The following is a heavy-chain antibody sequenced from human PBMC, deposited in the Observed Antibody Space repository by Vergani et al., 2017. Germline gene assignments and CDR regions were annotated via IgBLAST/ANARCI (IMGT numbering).Heavy chain of an antibody. J-gene: IGHJ3*02. CDR3: ARAYSYYGDYGLYAFDI. Sequence: EVQLVQSGAEVKKPGESLKISCKGSGYSFTSYWIGWVRQMPGKGLEWMGIIYPGDSDTRYSPSFQGQVTISRDNSKNTLYLQMNSLRAEDTAVYYCARAYSYYGDYGLYAFDIWGQGTMVTVSS. V-gene: IGHV5-51*03. CDR1: GYSFTSYW. D-gene: IGHD4-17*01. CDR2: IYPGDSDT.